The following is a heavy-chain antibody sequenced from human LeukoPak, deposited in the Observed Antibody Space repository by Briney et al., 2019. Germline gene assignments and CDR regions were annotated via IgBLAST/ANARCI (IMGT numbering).Heavy chain of an antibody. CDR2: IRYDGINK. V-gene: IGHV3-30*02. CDR3: AKEGDYYGSGSYRDGFDI. D-gene: IGHD3-10*01. Sequence: GGSLRLSCAASEFTFSMYAMSWVRQAPGKGLEWVAFIRYDGINKYYADSVKGRFTISRDSFKNTLYLQMNSLRPEDTAVYYCAKEGDYYGSGSYRDGFDIWGQGTRATVSS. J-gene: IGHJ3*02. CDR1: EFTFSMYA.